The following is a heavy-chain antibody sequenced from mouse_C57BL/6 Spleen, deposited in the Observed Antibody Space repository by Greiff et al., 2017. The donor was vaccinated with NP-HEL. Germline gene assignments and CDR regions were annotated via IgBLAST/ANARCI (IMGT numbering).Heavy chain of an antibody. Sequence: VKLMESGAELMKPGASVKLSCKATGYTFTGYWIEWVKQRPGHGLEWIGEILPGSGSTNYNEKFKGKATFTADTSSNTAYMQLSSLTTEDSAIYYGARDGDYELRGVFAYWGQGTLVTVSA. V-gene: IGHV1-9*01. J-gene: IGHJ3*01. CDR2: ILPGSGST. CDR3: ARDGDYELRGVFAY. D-gene: IGHD2-12*01. CDR1: GYTFTGYW.